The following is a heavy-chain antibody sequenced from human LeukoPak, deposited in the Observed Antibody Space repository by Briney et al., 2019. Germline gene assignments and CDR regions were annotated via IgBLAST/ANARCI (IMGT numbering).Heavy chain of an antibody. CDR1: GYTFSGSG. Sequence: QPGGSLKLSCAASGYTFSGSGVHWVRQASGKGLEWVGRIRSRTNGYATSYAASVKGRFTLSRDDSKNTLYLQMNSLKTEDTAVYYCTTAPTYYYGSGSPTRRFDYWGQGTLVTVSS. CDR2: IRSRTNGYAT. CDR3: TTAPTYYYGSGSPTRRFDY. V-gene: IGHV3-73*01. J-gene: IGHJ4*02. D-gene: IGHD3-10*01.